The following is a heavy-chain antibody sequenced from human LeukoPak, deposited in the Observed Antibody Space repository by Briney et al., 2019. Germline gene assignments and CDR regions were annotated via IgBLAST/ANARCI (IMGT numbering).Heavy chain of an antibody. Sequence: GSSVKVSCKASGGTFSSYAISWVRQAPGQGLEWMGGIIPIFGTANYAQKFQGRVTITADESTSTAYMELSSLRSEDTAVYYCASTPSSGWYEGWFDPWGQGTLVTVSS. CDR1: GGTFSSYA. CDR2: IIPIFGTA. J-gene: IGHJ5*02. V-gene: IGHV1-69*01. CDR3: ASTPSSGWYEGWFDP. D-gene: IGHD6-19*01.